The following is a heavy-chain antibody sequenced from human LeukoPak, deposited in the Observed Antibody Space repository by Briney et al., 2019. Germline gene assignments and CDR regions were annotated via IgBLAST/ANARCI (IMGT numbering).Heavy chain of an antibody. CDR1: GYTFTGYY. CDR3: ARGWARREDWNYYYYYMDV. J-gene: IGHJ6*03. V-gene: IGHV1-2*06. Sequence: GASVKVSCKASGYTFTGYYMHWVRQAPGQGLEWMGRINPNSGGTNYAQKFQGRVTMTRDTSISTAYMKLSRLRSDDTAVYYCARGWARREDWNYYYYYMDVWGKGTTVTVSS. D-gene: IGHD1-1*01. CDR2: INPNSGGT.